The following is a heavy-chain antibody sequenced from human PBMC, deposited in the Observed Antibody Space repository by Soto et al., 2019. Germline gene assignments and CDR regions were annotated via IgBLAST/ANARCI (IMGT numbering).Heavy chain of an antibody. D-gene: IGHD3-22*01. J-gene: IGHJ4*02. V-gene: IGHV4-34*01. CDR1: GGSFSGYY. CDR3: ARGVVNYYDSSGYYLLDY. Sequence: QVQLQQWGAGLLKPSETLSLTCAVYGGSFSGYYWSWIRQPPGKGLEWIGEINHSGSTNYNPSLKCRVTISVDTSKNQFSLKLSSVTAADTAVYYCARGVVNYYDSSGYYLLDYWGQGTLVTVSS. CDR2: INHSGST.